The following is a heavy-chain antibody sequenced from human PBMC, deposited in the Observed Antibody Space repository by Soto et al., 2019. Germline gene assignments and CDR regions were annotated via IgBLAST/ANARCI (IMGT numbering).Heavy chain of an antibody. CDR2: IIPLLGIA. D-gene: IGHD2-21*02. J-gene: IGHJ3*02. CDR3: TIGSWSGDVFDI. V-gene: IGHV1-69*02. CDR1: VGTFSTYS. Sequence: QVQLVQSGAEVKKPGSSLKVSCKDSVGTFSTYSMFWVRQAPGQGLEWMGRIIPLLGIANYAQKFQGRVTITADKSTSTASMELDSLRSEDTALYYCTIGSWSGDVFDIWGQGTMVTVSS.